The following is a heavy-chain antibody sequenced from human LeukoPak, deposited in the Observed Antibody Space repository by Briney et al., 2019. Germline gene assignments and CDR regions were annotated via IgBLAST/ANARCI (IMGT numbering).Heavy chain of an antibody. Sequence: ASVKVSCKASGYTFTSYGISWVRQAPAQGLEWMGWISAYNGNTNYAQKLEARVTMTTDTSTSTAYMELRSLRSDDTAVYYCAREDCSGGSCYFFDPWDQGTLVTVSS. J-gene: IGHJ5*02. CDR2: ISAYNGNT. V-gene: IGHV1-18*04. CDR3: AREDCSGGSCYFFDP. D-gene: IGHD2-15*01. CDR1: GYTFTSYG.